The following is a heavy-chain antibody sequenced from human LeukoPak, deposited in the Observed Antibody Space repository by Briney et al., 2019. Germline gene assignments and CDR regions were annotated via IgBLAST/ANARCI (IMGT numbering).Heavy chain of an antibody. CDR1: GGSVSSDY. D-gene: IGHD3-3*01. V-gene: IGHV4-59*08. CDR2: IYHTGNS. J-gene: IGHJ5*02. CDR3: ARPFRWRNNFWSGYYP. Sequence: PSETLSLTCTVSGGSVSSDYWSWIRQPPGKGLEWIGYIYHTGNSDYNPSLKSRATISLDTSKNQFSLKLTSVTAADTAVYFCARPFRWRNNFWSGYYPWGQGTLVTASS.